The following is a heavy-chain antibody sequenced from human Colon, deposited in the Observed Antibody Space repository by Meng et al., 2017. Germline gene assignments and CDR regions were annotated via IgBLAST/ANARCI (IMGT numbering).Heavy chain of an antibody. J-gene: IGHJ5*02. CDR2: VSVYTT. D-gene: IGHD3-16*01. CDR1: GYTFSSSG. CDR3: ARTPFGGAVGTIGNWFDP. V-gene: IGHV1-18*01. Sequence: RLVQSGAEGKKPGASVTVSCKASGYTFSSSGISWVRQAPGQGLEWMGWVSVYTTNYARKFQDRVAMTTDTSTSTAYMELRSLRSDDTAVYYCARTPFGGAVGTIGNWFDPWGQGTLVTVSS.